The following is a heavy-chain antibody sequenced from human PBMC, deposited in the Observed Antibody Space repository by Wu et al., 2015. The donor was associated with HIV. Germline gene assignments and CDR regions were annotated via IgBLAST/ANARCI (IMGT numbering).Heavy chain of an antibody. CDR3: ARGDRFYDILTGYSKNWFDP. CDR1: GXTFTAYN. Sequence: QVQLVQSGAEMKKPGASVKVSCTASGXTFTAYNVHWVRQVPGQGLEWMGNINANSGRTKYAENFQGRVAMTRDTSVNTVYMELKTLRYDDTAVYFCARGDRFYDILTGYSKNWFDPWGQGTLVSVSS. J-gene: IGHJ5*02. D-gene: IGHD3-9*01. CDR2: INANSGRT. V-gene: IGHV1-2*02.